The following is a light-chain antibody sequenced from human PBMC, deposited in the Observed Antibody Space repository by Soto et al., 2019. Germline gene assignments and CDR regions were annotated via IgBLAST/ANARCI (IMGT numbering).Light chain of an antibody. CDR2: EVS. CDR3: TSYAGNNNYV. CDR1: SSDVGGYEH. V-gene: IGLV2-8*01. J-gene: IGLJ1*01. Sequence: QSALTQPPSASGSPEQSVTISCTGSSSDVGGYEHVAWYQQYSGQAPKLLIYEVSKRPSGVPDRFSGSKTGDTASLAVSGLQAADEADYYCTSYAGNNNYVFGTGTKVTVL.